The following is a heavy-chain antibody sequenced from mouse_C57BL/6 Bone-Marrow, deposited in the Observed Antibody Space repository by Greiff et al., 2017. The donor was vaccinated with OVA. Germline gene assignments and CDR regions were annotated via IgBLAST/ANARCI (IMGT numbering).Heavy chain of an antibody. Sequence: VQLQESGAELVRPGTSVKVSCTASGYAFTNYLIEWVKQRPGQGLEWIGVINPGSGGTNYNEKFKGKATLTADKSSSTAYMQLSSLTSEDSAVYFCATYGNYYWGQGTTLTVSS. CDR1: GYAFTNYL. CDR3: ATYGNYY. V-gene: IGHV1-54*01. D-gene: IGHD2-1*01. J-gene: IGHJ2*01. CDR2: INPGSGGT.